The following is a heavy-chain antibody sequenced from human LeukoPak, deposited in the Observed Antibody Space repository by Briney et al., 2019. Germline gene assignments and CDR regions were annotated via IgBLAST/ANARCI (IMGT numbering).Heavy chain of an antibody. CDR3: ASGRQLGY. Sequence: PGGSPRLSCAASGFSFSNYWISWVRQAPGKGLEWVANIKEDGSEKYYVDSVKGRFTISRDNARNSLYLQMNSLRAEDTAVYYCASGRQLGYWGQGTLVTVSS. CDR2: IKEDGSEK. J-gene: IGHJ4*02. V-gene: IGHV3-7*01. CDR1: GFSFSNYW. D-gene: IGHD6-13*01.